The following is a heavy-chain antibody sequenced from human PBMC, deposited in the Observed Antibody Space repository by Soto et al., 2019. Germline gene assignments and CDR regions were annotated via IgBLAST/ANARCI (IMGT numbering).Heavy chain of an antibody. V-gene: IGHV1-69*13. Sequence: SVKVSCKASGGTFSSYAISWVRQAPGQGLEWMGGIIPIFGTANYAQKFQGRVTITADESTSTAYMELSSLRSEDTAVYYCARISQGASSRDARSGYCYYYGIDVWGQGTTVTVSS. CDR2: IIPIFGTA. D-gene: IGHD6-25*01. CDR1: GGTFSSYA. J-gene: IGHJ6*02. CDR3: ARISQGASSRDARSGYCYYYGIDV.